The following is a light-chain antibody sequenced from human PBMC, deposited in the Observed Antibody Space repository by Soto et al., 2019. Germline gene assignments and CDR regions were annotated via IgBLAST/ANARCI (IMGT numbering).Light chain of an antibody. CDR3: TSLTSSNTWV. Sequence: QSVLTQPASVSGSPGQSITISCTGTSSDIGTYNLVSWYQHYPGKAPKLMIYEGIKRPSGVSNRFSGSKSGNTASLTISGLQAEDEADYYCTSLTSSNTWVFGGGTQLTVL. CDR1: SSDIGTYNL. V-gene: IGLV2-14*02. CDR2: EGI. J-gene: IGLJ3*02.